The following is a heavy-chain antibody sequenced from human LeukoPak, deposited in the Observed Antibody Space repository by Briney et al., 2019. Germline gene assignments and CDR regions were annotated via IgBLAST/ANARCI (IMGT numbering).Heavy chain of an antibody. CDR3: ARDKSVTSTYYYGMDV. V-gene: IGHV4-34*01. CDR1: GGSFSGYY. D-gene: IGHD4-11*01. CDR2: INHSGST. J-gene: IGHJ6*02. Sequence: SETLSLTCAVYGGSFSGYYWSWIRQPPGKGLEWIGEINHSGSTNYNPSLKSRVTISVDTSKNQFSLKLSSVTAADTAVYYCARDKSVTSTYYYGMDVWGQGTTVTVSS.